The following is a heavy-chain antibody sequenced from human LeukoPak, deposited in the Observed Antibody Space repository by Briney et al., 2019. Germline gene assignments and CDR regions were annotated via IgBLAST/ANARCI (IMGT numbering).Heavy chain of an antibody. CDR2: IYYSGST. CDR3: ARVTMARGVSWFDP. V-gene: IGHV4-39*01. CDR1: GGSISSSSYY. J-gene: IGHJ5*02. Sequence: SETLSLTCTVSGGSISSSSYYWGWIRQPPGKGLEWIGSIYYSGSTYYNPSLKSRVTISVDTSKNQFSLKLSSVTAADTAVYYCARVTMARGVSWFDPWGQGTLVTVSS. D-gene: IGHD3-10*01.